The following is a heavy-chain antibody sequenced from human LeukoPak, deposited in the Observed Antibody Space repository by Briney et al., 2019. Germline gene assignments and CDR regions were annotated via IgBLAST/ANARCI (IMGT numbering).Heavy chain of an antibody. CDR2: INHSGST. CDR1: GFTFSNYA. CDR3: ARESIAARGYACDI. Sequence: GSLRLSCAASGFTFSNYAMHWVRQAPGKGLEWIGEINHSGSTNYNPSLKSRVTISVDTSKNQFALELSSVTAADTAVYYCARESIAARGYACDIWGQGTMVTVSS. V-gene: IGHV4-34*01. D-gene: IGHD6-6*01. J-gene: IGHJ3*02.